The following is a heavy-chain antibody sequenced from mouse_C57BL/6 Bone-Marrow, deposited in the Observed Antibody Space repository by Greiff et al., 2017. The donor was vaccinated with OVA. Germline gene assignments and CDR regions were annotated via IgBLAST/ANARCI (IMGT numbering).Heavy chain of an antibody. J-gene: IGHJ2*01. V-gene: IGHV1-72*01. CDR3: ARDYLILRSVDY. CDR1: GFTFTSYW. CDR2: IDPNSGGT. Sequence: QVQLKQPGAELVKPGASVKLSCKASGFTFTSYWMHWVKQRPGRSLEWIGRIDPNSGGTKYNEKFKSKATLTVDKPSSTAYMQLSSLTSEDSAVYYCARDYLILRSVDYWGQGTTLTVSS. D-gene: IGHD1-1*01.